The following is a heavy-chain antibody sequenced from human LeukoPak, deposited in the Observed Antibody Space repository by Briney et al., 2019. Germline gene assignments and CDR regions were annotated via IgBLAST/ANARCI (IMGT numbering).Heavy chain of an antibody. CDR3: TTDPAYYYDSSGYDWFDP. D-gene: IGHD3-22*01. V-gene: IGHV3-15*01. CDR1: GFTFSNGW. Sequence: GGSLRLSCAASGFTFSNGWMSWVRQAPGKGLEWLGRIRSKTDGGTADHAASVKDRFTISRDDSQNMLYLQMNSLKTEDTAVYYCTTDPAYYYDSSGYDWFDPWGQGTLVTVSS. CDR2: IRSKTDGGTA. J-gene: IGHJ5*02.